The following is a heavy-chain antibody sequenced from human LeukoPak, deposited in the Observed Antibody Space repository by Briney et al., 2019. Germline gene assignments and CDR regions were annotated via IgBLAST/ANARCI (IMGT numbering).Heavy chain of an antibody. CDR1: GGTFSSYA. Sequence: SVKVSCKASGGTFSSYAISWVRQAPGQGLEWMGGIIPIFGTANYAQKFQGRVTITADESTSTAYMELSSLRSADTAMYYCARDPFITKLRGGDYYYYMDVWGKGTTVTVSS. CDR3: ARDPFITKLRGGDYYYYMDV. V-gene: IGHV1-69*13. D-gene: IGHD3-10*01. CDR2: IIPIFGTA. J-gene: IGHJ6*03.